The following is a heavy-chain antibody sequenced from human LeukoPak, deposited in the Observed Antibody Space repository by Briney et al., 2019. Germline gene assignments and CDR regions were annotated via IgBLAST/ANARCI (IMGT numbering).Heavy chain of an antibody. Sequence: GGSLRLSCAASGFTFSSYDMHWVRQATGKGLEWVSAIGTAGDTYYPGSVKGRFTISRENAKNSLYLQMNSLRAGDTAVYYCARERITGTPPYYYYYMDVWGKGTTVTVSS. V-gene: IGHV3-13*01. CDR1: GFTFSSYD. J-gene: IGHJ6*03. CDR3: ARERITGTPPYYYYYMDV. CDR2: IGTAGDT. D-gene: IGHD1-20*01.